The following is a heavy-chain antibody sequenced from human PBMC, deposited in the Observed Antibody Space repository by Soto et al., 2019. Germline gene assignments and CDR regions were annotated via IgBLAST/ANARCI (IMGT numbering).Heavy chain of an antibody. CDR1: GFTFSSYA. J-gene: IGHJ6*03. V-gene: IGHV3-23*01. Sequence: EVQLLESGGGLVQPGGSLRVSCAASGFTFSSYAMSWVRQAAGKGLEWVSAISGGSTYYADSVKGRFTISRDKSKNTLYLQMNSLRAEDTAVYYCAKYVGSSYYYYMDVWCKGTTVTVSS. D-gene: IGHD6-6*01. CDR2: ISGGST. CDR3: AKYVGSSYYYYMDV.